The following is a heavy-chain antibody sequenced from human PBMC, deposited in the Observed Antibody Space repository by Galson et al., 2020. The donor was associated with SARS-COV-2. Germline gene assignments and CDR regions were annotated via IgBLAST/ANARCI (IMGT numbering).Heavy chain of an antibody. CDR2: ISGSGIST. J-gene: IGHJ5*02. CDR3: ARGLYTSSP. V-gene: IGHV3-23*01. Sequence: GGSQRLSCAVSGFTFSSYAMSWVRQAPGKGLEWVSAISGSGISTYYADSVKGRFTISRDNSKNTLYLQMNSLGAEDTAVYYCARGLYTSSPWGQGTLVTVSS. D-gene: IGHD6-13*01. CDR1: GFTFSSYA.